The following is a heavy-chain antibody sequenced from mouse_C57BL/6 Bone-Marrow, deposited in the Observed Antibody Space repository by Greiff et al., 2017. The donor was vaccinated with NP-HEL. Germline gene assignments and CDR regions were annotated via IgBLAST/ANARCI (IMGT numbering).Heavy chain of an antibody. Sequence: VQLQQPGAELVKPGASVKLSCKASGYTFTSYWMHWVKQRPGQGLEWIGMIHPNSGSTNYNEKFKSKATLTVDKSSSTAYMQLSSLTSEDSAVYYCATPYGKGNYFDYWGQGTTLTVSS. V-gene: IGHV1-64*01. J-gene: IGHJ2*01. CDR3: ATPYGKGNYFDY. CDR2: IHPNSGST. D-gene: IGHD2-1*01. CDR1: GYTFTSYW.